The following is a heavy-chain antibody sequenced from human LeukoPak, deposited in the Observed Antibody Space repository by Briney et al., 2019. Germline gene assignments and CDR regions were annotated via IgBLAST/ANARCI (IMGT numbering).Heavy chain of an antibody. D-gene: IGHD2-2*02. Sequence: SETLSLTCTVSGGSISNYYWSWIRQPPGKGLEWIGFIYYSGSTYYNPSLKSRVTISVDTSKNQFSLKLSSVTAADTAVYYCARRTQDQLLYGSYYMDVWGKGTTVTISS. V-gene: IGHV4-59*08. CDR1: GGSISNYY. J-gene: IGHJ6*03. CDR2: IYYSGST. CDR3: ARRTQDQLLYGSYYMDV.